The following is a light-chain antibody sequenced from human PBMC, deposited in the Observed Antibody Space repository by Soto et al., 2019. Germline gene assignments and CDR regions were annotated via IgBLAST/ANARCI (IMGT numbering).Light chain of an antibody. CDR3: SSYTSSNTVV. CDR1: SSDVGVYNH. CDR2: EVT. J-gene: IGLJ1*01. V-gene: IGLV2-14*01. Sequence: QSALTQPASVSGSPGQSITISCTGSSSDVGVYNHVSWYRQPPGKSPKLIIYEVTKRPSGVSNRFSGSKSGNTASLTISGLQAEDEADYYCSSYTSSNTVVFGTGTKSPS.